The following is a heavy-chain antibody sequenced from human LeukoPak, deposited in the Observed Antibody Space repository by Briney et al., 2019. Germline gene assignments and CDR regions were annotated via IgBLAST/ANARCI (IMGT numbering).Heavy chain of an antibody. V-gene: IGHV3-7*01. Sequence: GGSLRLSCAASGFTFSSYWMSWVRQAPGKGLEWVANIKQDGSEKYYVDSVKGRFTISRDNAKNSLYLQMNSLRAEDTAVYYXAXXKWLRXLXIDYWGQGALVTVS. J-gene: IGHJ4*02. D-gene: IGHD5-12*01. CDR2: IKQDGSEK. CDR3: AXXKWLRXLXIDY. CDR1: GFTFSSYW.